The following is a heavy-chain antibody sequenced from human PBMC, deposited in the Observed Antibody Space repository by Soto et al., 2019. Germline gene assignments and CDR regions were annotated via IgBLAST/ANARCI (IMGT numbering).Heavy chain of an antibody. D-gene: IGHD2-2*01. CDR2: ISSNGGST. V-gene: IGHV3-64D*08. Sequence: EVQLVESGGGLVQPGGSLRLSCSASGFTFSSYAIHWVRQAPGKGLEYVSAISSNGGSTYYADSVKGRFTISRDNSKNTLYLQMSSLRAEDTAVYYCVKDTGYCSSTSCYASNYYYGMDVWGQGTTVTVSS. CDR3: VKDTGYCSSTSCYASNYYYGMDV. CDR1: GFTFSSYA. J-gene: IGHJ6*02.